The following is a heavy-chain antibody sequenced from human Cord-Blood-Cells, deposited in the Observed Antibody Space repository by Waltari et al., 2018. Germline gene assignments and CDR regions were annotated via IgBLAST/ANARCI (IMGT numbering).Heavy chain of an antibody. CDR2: IYYSGST. V-gene: IGHV4-39*01. Sequence: QLQLQESGPGLVKPSEPLSLTCTVSGGSISRSSYYWGWIRQPPGKGLEWIGSIYYSGSTYYNPSLKSRVTISVDTSKNQFSLKLSSVTAADTAVYYCARRADDAFDIWGQGTMVTVSS. J-gene: IGHJ3*02. CDR3: ARRADDAFDI. D-gene: IGHD1-26*01. CDR1: GGSISRSSYY.